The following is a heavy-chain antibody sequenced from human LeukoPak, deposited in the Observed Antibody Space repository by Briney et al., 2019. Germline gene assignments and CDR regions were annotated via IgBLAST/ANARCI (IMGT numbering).Heavy chain of an antibody. CDR1: GFTVSTNY. Sequence: QPGGSLRLSCAASGFTVSTNYMNWVRQAPGKGLEWVSIIYSDGNTYYADSVKGRFTISRDNSKNTLFLQMNSLRAEGTAVYYCAKEYDSRGFGLDYWGQGTLVTVSS. V-gene: IGHV3-66*01. D-gene: IGHD3-22*01. CDR2: IYSDGNT. CDR3: AKEYDSRGFGLDY. J-gene: IGHJ4*02.